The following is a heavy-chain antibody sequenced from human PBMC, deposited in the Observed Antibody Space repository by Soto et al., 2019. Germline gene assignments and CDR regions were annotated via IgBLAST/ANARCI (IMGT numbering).Heavy chain of an antibody. J-gene: IGHJ4*02. CDR2: ISAYNGNT. Sequence: ASVKVSCKASGYTFTSYGISWVRQAPGQGLEWMGWISAYNGNTNYAQKLQGRVTMTTDTSTSTAYMELRRLRSDDTAVYYCARADNYYDSSGYYFLFDYWGQGTLVTVSS. V-gene: IGHV1-18*01. CDR1: GYTFTSYG. CDR3: ARADNYYDSSGYYFLFDY. D-gene: IGHD3-22*01.